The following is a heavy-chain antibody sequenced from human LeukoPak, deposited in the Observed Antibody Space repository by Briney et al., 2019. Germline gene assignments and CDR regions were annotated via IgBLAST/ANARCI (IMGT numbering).Heavy chain of an antibody. V-gene: IGHV3-23*01. D-gene: IGHD3-10*01. CDR3: AKATSYYGSGRFYFDY. Sequence: PGGSLRLSCAASGFTFSSYAMSWVRQAPGKGLEWVSAISGSGGSTYYADSVKGRLTISRDNSKNTLYLQMNSLRAEDTAVYYCAKATSYYGSGRFYFDYWGQGTLVTVSS. CDR1: GFTFSSYA. J-gene: IGHJ4*02. CDR2: ISGSGGST.